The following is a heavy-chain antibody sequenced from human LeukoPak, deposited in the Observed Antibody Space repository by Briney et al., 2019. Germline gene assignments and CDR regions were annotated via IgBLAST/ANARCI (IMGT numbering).Heavy chain of an antibody. CDR1: EYTSTSYD. D-gene: IGHD1-7*01. V-gene: IGHV1-8*01. CDR3: ARARTGTTLFSYYYMDV. J-gene: IGHJ6*03. CDR2: MNPNSGNT. Sequence: GASVKVSCKASEYTSTSYDINWVRQATGQGLEWMGWMNPNSGNTGYAQKFQGRVTMTRNTSIGTAYMELSSLRSEDTAVYYCARARTGTTLFSYYYMDVWGKGTTVTVSS.